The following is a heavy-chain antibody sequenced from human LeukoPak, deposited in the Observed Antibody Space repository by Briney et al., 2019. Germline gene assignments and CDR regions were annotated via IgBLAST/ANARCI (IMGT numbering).Heavy chain of an antibody. CDR2: IIPIFGTA. CDR1: GGTFSSYA. D-gene: IGHD2-21*02. CDR3: ARAYCGGDCYSGWDYYYYGMDV. Sequence: SVKASCKASGGTFSSYAISWVRQAPGQGLEWMGGIIPIFGTANYAQKFQGRVTITADESTSTAYMELSSLRSEDTAVYYCARAYCGGDCYSGWDYYYYGMDVWGQGTTVTVSS. V-gene: IGHV1-69*01. J-gene: IGHJ6*02.